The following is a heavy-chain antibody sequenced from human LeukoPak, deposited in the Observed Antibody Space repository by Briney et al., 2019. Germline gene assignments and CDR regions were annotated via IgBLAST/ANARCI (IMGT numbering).Heavy chain of an antibody. J-gene: IGHJ5*02. D-gene: IGHD3-10*01. CDR3: ACGWFGVNWFDP. V-gene: IGHV4-4*07. Sequence: KPSETLSLTCTVSGGSISSYYWSWILQPSGKGLEWIGRIYTSGSTNYNPSLKSRVTMSVDTSKNQFSLKLGSVTAADTAVYYCACGWFGVNWFDPWGQGTLVTVSS. CDR1: GGSISSYY. CDR2: IYTSGST.